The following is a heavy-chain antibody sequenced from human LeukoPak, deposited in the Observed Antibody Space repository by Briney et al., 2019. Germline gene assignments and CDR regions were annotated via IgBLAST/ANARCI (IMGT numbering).Heavy chain of an antibody. CDR2: IIPIFGTA. V-gene: IGHV1-69*13. CDR1: GGTFSSYA. Sequence: SVKVSCKASGGTFSSYAISWVRQAPGQGLEWMGGIIPIFGTANYAQKFQGRVTITADESTSTAYMELSSLRSEDTAVYYCARHWCSSTSCYTRIWFDPWGQGTLVTVSS. J-gene: IGHJ5*02. CDR3: ARHWCSSTSCYTRIWFDP. D-gene: IGHD2-2*02.